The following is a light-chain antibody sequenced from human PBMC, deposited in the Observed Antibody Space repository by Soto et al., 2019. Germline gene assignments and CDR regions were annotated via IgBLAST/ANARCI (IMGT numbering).Light chain of an antibody. CDR1: SSDVGNYNL. V-gene: IGLV2-23*01. J-gene: IGLJ1*01. CDR2: EGS. CDR3: CSYAGSSTDV. Sequence: QSALTQPASVSGSPEESITISCTGTSSDVGNYNLVSWYQQHPGKAPKLMIYEGSKRPSGVSNRFSGSKSDNTASLTISGLQAEDEADYYCCSYAGSSTDVFGTGTKLTVL.